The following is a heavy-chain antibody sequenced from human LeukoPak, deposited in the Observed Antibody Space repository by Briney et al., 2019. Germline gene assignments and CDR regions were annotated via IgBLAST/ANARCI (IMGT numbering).Heavy chain of an antibody. V-gene: IGHV3-11*06. CDR3: PRDGRGVRGVITY. J-gene: IGHJ4*02. Sequence: GGSLRLSCVVSGLTYSDYYMSWIRQAPGKGLEWISYISDSGSYANYADSVKGRFTISRDNSKNTLYLQMNSLRAEDTAVYYCPRDGRGVRGVITYWGQGTLVTVSS. CDR2: ISDSGSYA. CDR1: GLTYSDYY. D-gene: IGHD3-10*01.